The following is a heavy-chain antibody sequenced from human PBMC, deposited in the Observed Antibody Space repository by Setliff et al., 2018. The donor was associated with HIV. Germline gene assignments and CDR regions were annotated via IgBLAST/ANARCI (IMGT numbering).Heavy chain of an antibody. D-gene: IGHD3-10*01. V-gene: IGHV4-38-2*01. J-gene: IGHJ4*02. Sequence: SETLSLTCAVSGYSISSGYYWGWIRQTPGKGLEWIGSIYHSGTTYYNPSLRSRVTISVDTSKNQFSLKLSSVTAADTAVYYCARVGYHGSGRYSFDYWGQGNLVTVSS. CDR3: ARVGYHGSGRYSFDY. CDR2: IYHSGTT. CDR1: GYSISSGYY.